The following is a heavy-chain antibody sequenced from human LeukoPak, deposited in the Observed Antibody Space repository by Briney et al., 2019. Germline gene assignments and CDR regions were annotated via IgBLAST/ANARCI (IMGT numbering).Heavy chain of an antibody. D-gene: IGHD2-15*01. Sequence: GGSLRLSCAASGFTFSSYSMNWVRQAPGKGLEWVSFISSSSSYIYYADSVKGRFTISRDNAKNSVYLQMNSLRAEDTAVYYCARDSADINYYYYYMDVWGKGTTVTVSS. CDR2: ISSSSSYI. CDR3: ARDSADINYYYYYMDV. CDR1: GFTFSSYS. V-gene: IGHV3-21*01. J-gene: IGHJ6*03.